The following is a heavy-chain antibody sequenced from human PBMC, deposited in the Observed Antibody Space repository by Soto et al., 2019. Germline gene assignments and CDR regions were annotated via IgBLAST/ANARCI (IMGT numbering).Heavy chain of an antibody. CDR1: GYTFTGYY. CDR3: TTDPDTAMVLRGSSYYGMDV. CDR2: INPNSGGT. Sequence: GASVKVSCKASGYTFTGYYMHWVRQAPGQGLEWMGWINPNSGGTNYAQKFQGWVTMTRDTSISTAYMELSRLRSDDTAVYYCTTDPDTAMVLRGSSYYGMDVWGQGTTVTVSS. D-gene: IGHD5-18*01. J-gene: IGHJ6*02. V-gene: IGHV1-2*04.